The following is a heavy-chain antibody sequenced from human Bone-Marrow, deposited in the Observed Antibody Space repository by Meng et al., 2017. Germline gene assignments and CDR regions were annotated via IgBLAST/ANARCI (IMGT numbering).Heavy chain of an antibody. D-gene: IGHD6-19*01. CDR3: ARGGRYSSGWSDY. CDR2: INAGNGNT. J-gene: IGHJ4*02. CDR1: RYAVTSYA. Sequence: QGQRVHFRAEVKSPGASVKVSFKASRYAVTSYAMHWVRQAPGQRLGWIGWINAGNGNTKYSQKFQGRVTITRDTSASTAYMELSSLRSEDTAVYYCARGGRYSSGWSDYWGQGTLVTVSS. V-gene: IGHV1-3*01.